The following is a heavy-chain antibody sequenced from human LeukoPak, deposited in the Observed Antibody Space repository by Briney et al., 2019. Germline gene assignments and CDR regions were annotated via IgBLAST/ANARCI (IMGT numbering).Heavy chain of an antibody. J-gene: IGHJ4*02. V-gene: IGHV4-31*03. CDR2: IHCSGRT. CDR1: GGSISSGGYY. D-gene: IGHD5-12*01. Sequence: SETLSLTCTVSGGSISSGGYYWSWIRQHPGKGLECIGYIHCSGRTYYNPSLKSRVTISVDTSKNQFSLKLSSVTAADTAVYYCARSNSGSNFDYWGQGTLVTVSS. CDR3: ARSNSGSNFDY.